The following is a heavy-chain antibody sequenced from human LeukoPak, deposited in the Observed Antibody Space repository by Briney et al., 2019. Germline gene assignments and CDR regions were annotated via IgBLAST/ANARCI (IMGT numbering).Heavy chain of an antibody. V-gene: IGHV4-59*12. CDR2: IYYSGST. D-gene: IGHD5-12*01. J-gene: IGHJ6*03. CDR1: GGSISSYY. Sequence: SETLSLTCTVSGGSISSYYWSWIRQPPGKGLEWIGYIYYSGSTNYNPSLKSRVTISVDTSKNQFSLKLSSVTAADTAVYYCARDLSGGYAGYYYMDVWGKGTTVTVSS. CDR3: ARDLSGGYAGYYYMDV.